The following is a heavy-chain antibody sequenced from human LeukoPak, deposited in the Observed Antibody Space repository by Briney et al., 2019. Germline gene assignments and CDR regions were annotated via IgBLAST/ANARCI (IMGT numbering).Heavy chain of an antibody. Sequence: GGSLRLSCAASGFFFSSYWMTWARQAPGKGLEWVSGINWNGGSTGYADSVKGRFTISRDNAKNSLYLQMNSLRAEDTALYYCARDLYDFWSGYKYWGQGTLVTVSS. CDR2: INWNGGST. D-gene: IGHD3-3*01. V-gene: IGHV3-20*04. J-gene: IGHJ4*02. CDR1: GFFFSSYW. CDR3: ARDLYDFWSGYKY.